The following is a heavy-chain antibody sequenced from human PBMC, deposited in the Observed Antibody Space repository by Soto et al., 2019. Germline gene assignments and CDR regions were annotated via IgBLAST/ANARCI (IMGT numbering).Heavy chain of an antibody. CDR3: ARLFGYCTNGVCYFDAFDI. Sequence: PSETLSLTCTVSGSSISSYYWSWIRQPPGKGLEWIGYIYYSGSTNYNPSLKSRVTISVDTSKNQFSLKLSSVTAADTAVYYCARLFGYCTNGVCYFDAFDIWGQGTMVTVSS. CDR2: IYYSGST. D-gene: IGHD2-8*01. CDR1: GSSISSYY. V-gene: IGHV4-59*08. J-gene: IGHJ3*02.